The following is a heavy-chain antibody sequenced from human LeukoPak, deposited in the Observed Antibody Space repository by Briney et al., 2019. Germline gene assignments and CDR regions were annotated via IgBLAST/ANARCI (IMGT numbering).Heavy chain of an antibody. J-gene: IGHJ4*02. CDR3: ASGTYDSSGYYYVRRARFDY. Sequence: TSETLSLTFAVYGGSFSGYYWSWIRQPPGKGLEWIGEINHSGSTNYSPSLKSRVTISVDTSKNQFSLKLSSVTAADTAVYYCASGTYDSSGYYYVRRARFDYWGQGTLVTVSS. CDR2: INHSGST. D-gene: IGHD3-22*01. V-gene: IGHV4-34*01. CDR1: GGSFSGYY.